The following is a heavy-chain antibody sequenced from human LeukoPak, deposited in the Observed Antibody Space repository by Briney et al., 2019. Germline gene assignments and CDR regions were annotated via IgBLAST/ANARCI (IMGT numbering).Heavy chain of an antibody. CDR3: ARESGRSRVGELLRV. J-gene: IGHJ4*02. CDR1: GFTFSTQG. Sequence: GGSLRLSCAASGFTFSTQGMHWVRQAPGKGLEWVTFIQNDATDERYADSVKGRFTVSRDNSRNTIYLQMNSLGPEDTAVYYCARESGRSRVGELLRVWGQGTRVTVSS. V-gene: IGHV3-30*02. CDR2: IQNDATDE. D-gene: IGHD3-10*01.